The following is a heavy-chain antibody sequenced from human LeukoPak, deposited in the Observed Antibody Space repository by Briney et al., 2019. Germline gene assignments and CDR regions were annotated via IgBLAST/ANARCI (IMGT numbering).Heavy chain of an antibody. J-gene: IGHJ4*02. CDR3: ARDSVRSYGLYYFDC. Sequence: GGSLRLSCAASGFTFSAYSMTWVRQAPGKGLDWVSSISVSGGGTYYADSVRGRFTISRDNSKNTLYLHMNSLRAEDTAVYYCARDSVRSYGLYYFDCWGQGTLVTVSS. D-gene: IGHD5-18*01. CDR2: ISVSGGGT. V-gene: IGHV3-23*01. CDR1: GFTFSAYS.